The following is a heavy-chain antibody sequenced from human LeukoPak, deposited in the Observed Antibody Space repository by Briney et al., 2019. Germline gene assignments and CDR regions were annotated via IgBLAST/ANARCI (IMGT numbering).Heavy chain of an antibody. CDR2: INPNSGGT. Sequence: GASVKVSCKASGYTFTGYYMHWVRQAPGQGLEWMGWINPNSGGTNYAQKFQGRVTMTRDTSTSTVYMELSSLRSEDTAVYYCASTGAPLNPLDYWGQGTLVTVSS. J-gene: IGHJ4*02. CDR3: ASTGAPLNPLDY. V-gene: IGHV1-2*02. D-gene: IGHD1-26*01. CDR1: GYTFTGYY.